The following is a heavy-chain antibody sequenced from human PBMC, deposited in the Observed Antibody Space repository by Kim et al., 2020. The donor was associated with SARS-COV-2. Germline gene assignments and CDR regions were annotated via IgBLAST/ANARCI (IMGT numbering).Heavy chain of an antibody. CDR1: GGSISSSNW. J-gene: IGHJ4*02. V-gene: IGHV4-4*02. CDR2: IYHSGST. D-gene: IGHD3-16*02. CDR3: ARRVSRAPSLGY. Sequence: SETLSLTCAVSGGSISSSNWWSWVRQPPGKGLEWIGDIYHSGSTNYNPSLNSRAIISVDKSKNHFPLKRSSVTAADTVVYYWARRVSRAPSLGYWGQGTL.